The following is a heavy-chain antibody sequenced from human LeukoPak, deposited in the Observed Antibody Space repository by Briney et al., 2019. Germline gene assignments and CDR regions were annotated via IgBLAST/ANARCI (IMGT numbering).Heavy chain of an antibody. D-gene: IGHD2-2*01. J-gene: IGHJ6*02. CDR3: ARGDPVVVPAAGGGYYYYGMDV. CDR1: GYTFTSYD. CDR2: INPNSGNT. Sequence: GASVKVSCKASGYTFTSYDINWVRQATGQGLEWMGWINPNSGNTGYAQKFQGRVTMTGDTSISTAYMELSSLISDDTAVYYCARGDPVVVPAAGGGYYYYGMDVWGQGTTVTVSS. V-gene: IGHV1-8*02.